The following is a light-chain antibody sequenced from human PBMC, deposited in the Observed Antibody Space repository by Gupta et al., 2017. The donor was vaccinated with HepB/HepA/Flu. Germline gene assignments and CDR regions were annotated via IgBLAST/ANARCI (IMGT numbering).Light chain of an antibody. CDR1: QRISSW. Sequence: DIQMTQSPSTLSASVGDRVTITCRASQRISSWLAWYQQKPGKAPKLLIYKASSLESGVPSRFSGSGSGTEFTLTISSLQPDDFATYYCQQYAGTFGQGTKVEIK. CDR2: KAS. V-gene: IGKV1-5*03. J-gene: IGKJ1*01. CDR3: QQYAGT.